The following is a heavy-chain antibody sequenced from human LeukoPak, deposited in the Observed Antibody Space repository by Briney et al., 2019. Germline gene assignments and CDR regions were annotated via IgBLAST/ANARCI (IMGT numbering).Heavy chain of an antibody. CDR3: ASGVTIFGVLY. Sequence: ASVKVSCKASGYTFTSYGISWVRQAPGQGLEWMGWISAYNGNTDHAQKLQGRVTMTTDTPTTTAYMELRGLRSDDTAVYYCASGVTIFGVLYWGQGTLVTVSS. J-gene: IGHJ4*02. D-gene: IGHD3-3*01. CDR2: ISAYNGNT. CDR1: GYTFTSYG. V-gene: IGHV1-18*01.